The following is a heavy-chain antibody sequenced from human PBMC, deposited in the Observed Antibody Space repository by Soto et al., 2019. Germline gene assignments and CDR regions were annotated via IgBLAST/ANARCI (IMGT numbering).Heavy chain of an antibody. Sequence: QVQLVQSGAEVKKPGSSVKVSCKASGGTFSSYAISWVRQAPGQGLEWMGGIIPIFGTANYAQKFQGRVTITADESTSTAYMELSSLRSEDTAVYHCARDRGYCSGGSCYYYYGMDVWGQGTTVTVSS. V-gene: IGHV1-69*01. D-gene: IGHD2-15*01. CDR1: GGTFSSYA. CDR3: ARDRGYCSGGSCYYYYGMDV. CDR2: IIPIFGTA. J-gene: IGHJ6*02.